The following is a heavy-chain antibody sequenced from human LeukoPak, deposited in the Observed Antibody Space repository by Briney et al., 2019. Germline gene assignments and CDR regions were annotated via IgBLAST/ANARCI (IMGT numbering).Heavy chain of an antibody. CDR1: GYTLTELS. J-gene: IGHJ4*02. CDR3: ATESKWAVAGRAPTPMDV. D-gene: IGHD6-19*01. Sequence: ASVKVSCKVSGYTLTELSMHWVRQAPGKGLEWMGGFDPEDGETIYAQKFQGRVTMTEDTSTDTAYMEPSSLRSEDTAVYYCATESKWAVAGRAPTPMDVWGQGTLVTVSS. V-gene: IGHV1-24*01. CDR2: FDPEDGET.